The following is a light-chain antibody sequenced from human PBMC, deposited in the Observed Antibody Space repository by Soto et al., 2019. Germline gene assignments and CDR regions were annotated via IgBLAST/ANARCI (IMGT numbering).Light chain of an antibody. J-gene: IGKJ1*01. CDR2: KAS. Sequence: DIQMTQSPSTLSGSVGDRGTITCRASQTISSWLAWYQQKPGKAPKLLIYKASTLKSGVPSRFSGSGSGTEFTLTISSLQPDDFATYYCQQYNSYSEAFGQGTKVDIK. V-gene: IGKV1-5*03. CDR1: QTISSW. CDR3: QQYNSYSEA.